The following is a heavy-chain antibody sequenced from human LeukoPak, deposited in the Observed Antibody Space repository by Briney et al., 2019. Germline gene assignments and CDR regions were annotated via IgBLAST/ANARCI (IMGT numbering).Heavy chain of an antibody. D-gene: IGHD5-18*01. CDR1: SVSISSYY. Sequence: SETLSLTCTLSSVSISSYYWNWLRQTPAKGLEWLGYISYSGPTNYNPSLKSRGTISVDTSKNQLPLRLTSMTAVGTAIYDCASGETQLWSPFAYWGQGILVTVSS. V-gene: IGHV4-59*01. CDR2: ISYSGPT. J-gene: IGHJ4*02. CDR3: ASGETQLWSPFAY.